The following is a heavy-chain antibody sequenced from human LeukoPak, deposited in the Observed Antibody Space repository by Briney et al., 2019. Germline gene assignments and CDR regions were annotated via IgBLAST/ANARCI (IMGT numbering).Heavy chain of an antibody. Sequence: SDTLSLTCTVSGDSISSYYWSGMRQPPGEAGEWIRYFYYCGSTNYNNSLKSRVTISVDTSKNQFSLKLSSVTAADTAVYYCARERPAESFGESPDYYCMDVWGKGTMVIISS. V-gene: IGHV4-59*13. CDR3: ARERPAESFGESPDYYCMDV. J-gene: IGHJ6*03. CDR1: GDSISSYY. CDR2: FYYCGST. D-gene: IGHD3-10*01.